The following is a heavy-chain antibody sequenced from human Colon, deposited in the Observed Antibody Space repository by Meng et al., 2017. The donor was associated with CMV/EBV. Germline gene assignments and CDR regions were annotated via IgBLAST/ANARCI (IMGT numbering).Heavy chain of an antibody. V-gene: IGHV3-23*01. CDR2: IYGRDGST. J-gene: IGHJ4*02. D-gene: IGHD1-26*01. CDR3: TKGAWVDY. Sequence: GESLKISCAASGFPFNTFDMSWVRQAPGKGLEWVSVIYGRDGSTFYADSVRGRFTISKENSDNRLHLQMNSLRVEDTALYYCTKGAWVDYLGQGTLVTVPS. CDR1: GFPFNTFD.